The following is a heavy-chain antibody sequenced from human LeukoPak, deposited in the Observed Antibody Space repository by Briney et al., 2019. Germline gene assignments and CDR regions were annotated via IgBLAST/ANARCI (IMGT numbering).Heavy chain of an antibody. CDR3: ARWSRIVSIAVAGTGYFDY. V-gene: IGHV3-21*01. J-gene: IGHJ4*02. CDR1: GFTFSSYS. CDR2: ISSSSSYI. D-gene: IGHD6-19*01. Sequence: GGSLRLSCAASGFTFSSYSMNWVRQAPGKGLEWVSSISSSSSYIYYADSVKGRFTISRDNAKNSLYLQMNSLRAEDTAVYYCARWSRIVSIAVAGTGYFDYWGQGTLVTVSS.